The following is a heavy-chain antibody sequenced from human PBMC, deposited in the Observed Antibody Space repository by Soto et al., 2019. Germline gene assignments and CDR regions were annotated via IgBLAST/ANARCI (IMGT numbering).Heavy chain of an antibody. J-gene: IGHJ4*02. V-gene: IGHV3-15*01. Sequence: PGGSLSLSCAASGFTFSNAWMSWVRQVPGKGLEWVGRIKSKTDGGTTDYAAPVKGRFTISRDDSKNTLYLQMNSLKTEDTAVYYCTTDSVGSYYGSGSYYYYFDYWGQGTLVTVSS. CDR3: TTDSVGSYYGSGSYYYYFDY. CDR2: IKSKTDGGTT. D-gene: IGHD3-10*01. CDR1: GFTFSNAW.